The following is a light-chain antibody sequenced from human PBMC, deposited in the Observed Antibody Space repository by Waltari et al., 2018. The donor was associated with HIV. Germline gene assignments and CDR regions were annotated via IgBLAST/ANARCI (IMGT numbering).Light chain of an antibody. CDR2: GAS. V-gene: IGKV3-15*01. Sequence: EIVLTQSPATLSVFPGERATPPFRASQSVSTNLAWYHQIPVQAPRLLIYGASTRASGSPVRFSGSGSGTEFTLTISSLQSEDFAVYYCQQYNNWRRTFGGGTKVEIK. J-gene: IGKJ4*01. CDR3: QQYNNWRRT. CDR1: QSVSTN.